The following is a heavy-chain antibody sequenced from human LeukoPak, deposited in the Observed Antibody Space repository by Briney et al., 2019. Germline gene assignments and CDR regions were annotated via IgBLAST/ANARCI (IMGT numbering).Heavy chain of an antibody. CDR1: GYSFTSYW. CDR2: IYPGDTDT. V-gene: IGHV5-51*01. D-gene: IGHD3-22*01. J-gene: IGHJ2*01. CDR3: ARLYFYDSGGSYFDL. Sequence: PGEWLKISCKGSGYSFTSYWIGLVRQMPGKGLEWMGMIYPGDTDTRYSRSIQGQVCISADKSISTAYLQWSSLKASDTAMYFCARLYFYDSGGSYFDLWGRANLASDSS.